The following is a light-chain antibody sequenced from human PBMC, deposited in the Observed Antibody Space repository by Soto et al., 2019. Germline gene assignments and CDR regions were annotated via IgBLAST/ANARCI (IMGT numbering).Light chain of an antibody. CDR2: AAS. J-gene: IGKJ4*01. CDR3: QHGYSTPLT. V-gene: IGKV1-6*01. Sequence: AIPMTHPPTSLSGSVRARVTIICRASQSIRNDLGWYQQKPGKAPKLLIYAASSLQSGVPSRFSGSGSGTDFTLTVSSLQTEDFATYFCQHGYSTPLTFGGGTKVDIK. CDR1: QSIRND.